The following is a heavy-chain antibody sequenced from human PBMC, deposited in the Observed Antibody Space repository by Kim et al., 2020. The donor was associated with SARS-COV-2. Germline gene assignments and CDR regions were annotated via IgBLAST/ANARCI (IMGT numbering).Heavy chain of an antibody. CDR2: INAGNGNT. CDR3: ARDGGYVGSGYYHPLFY. D-gene: IGHD3-22*01. CDR1: GYTFTCYA. J-gene: IGHJ4*02. Sequence: ASVKVSCKASGYTFTCYAMHWVRQAPGQRLEWMGWINAGNGNTKYSQKFEGRVTITRDTSASTAYMELSSLRSEDTAVYYCARDGGYVGSGYYHPLFYWGQGTLVTVSS. V-gene: IGHV1-3*01.